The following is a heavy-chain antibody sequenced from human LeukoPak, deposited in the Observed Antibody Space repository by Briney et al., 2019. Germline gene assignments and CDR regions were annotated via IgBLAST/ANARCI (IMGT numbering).Heavy chain of an antibody. CDR2: IYSSGST. CDR3: ARVQWLPLDVFNF. CDR1: GGSISSSSYY. D-gene: IGHD6-19*01. J-gene: IGHJ3*01. V-gene: IGHV4-39*07. Sequence: PSETLSLTCTVSGGSISSSSYYWGWIRQPPGKGLEWIGSIYSSGSTNYNPSLKSRVTISVDTSKNQFSLKMNSMTAADTAMYYCARVQWLPLDVFNFWGQGTMVTVSS.